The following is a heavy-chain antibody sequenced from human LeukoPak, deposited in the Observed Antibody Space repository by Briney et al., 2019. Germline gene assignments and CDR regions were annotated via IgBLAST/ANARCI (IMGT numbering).Heavy chain of an antibody. CDR3: ASPGLAAAEY. Sequence: GGSLRLSCAASGFTFSSYWMHWVRQAPGKGLVWVSAISGSGGGTYYADSVKGRFTISRDNSKNTLYLQMNSLRAEDTAVYYCASPGLAAAEYWGQGTLVTVSS. V-gene: IGHV3-23*01. CDR1: GFTFSSYW. J-gene: IGHJ4*02. CDR2: ISGSGGGT. D-gene: IGHD6-13*01.